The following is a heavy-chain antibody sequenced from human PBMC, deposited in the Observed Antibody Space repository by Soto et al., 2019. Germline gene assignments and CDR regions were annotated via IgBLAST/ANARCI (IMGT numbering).Heavy chain of an antibody. V-gene: IGHV3-21*01. Sequence: GGSLRLSCAASGFTFSSYSMNWVRQAPGKGLEWVSSISSSSSYIYYADSVKGRFTISRDNAKNSLYLQTNSLRAEDTAVYYCAAFSGWDNFDYWGQGTLVTVSS. CDR2: ISSSSSYI. CDR3: AAFSGWDNFDY. CDR1: GFTFSSYS. D-gene: IGHD6-19*01. J-gene: IGHJ4*02.